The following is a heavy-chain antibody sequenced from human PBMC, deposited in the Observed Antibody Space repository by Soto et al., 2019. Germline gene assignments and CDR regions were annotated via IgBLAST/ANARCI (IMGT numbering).Heavy chain of an antibody. CDR1: CGSISSGGYY. CDR2: IYYSGST. CDR3: ARMHYYDSSGRLDPRSYYYGMDV. J-gene: IGHJ6*02. Sequence: PSDTLSLTCTVSCGSISSGGYYWSCIRHHPWKCLDWIGYIYYSGSTYYNPSLKSRVTISVDTSKNQFSLKLSSVTAADTAVYYCARMHYYDSSGRLDPRSYYYGMDVWGQGTTVTVSS. D-gene: IGHD3-22*01. V-gene: IGHV4-31*03.